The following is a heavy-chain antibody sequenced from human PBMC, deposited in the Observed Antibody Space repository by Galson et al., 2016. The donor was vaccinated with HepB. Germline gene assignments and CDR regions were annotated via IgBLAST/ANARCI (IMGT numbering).Heavy chain of an antibody. CDR2: VNPNTGGT. J-gene: IGHJ4*02. CDR1: GYTFTGYY. D-gene: IGHD3-22*01. V-gene: IGHV1-2*04. CDR3: ARGYYYDTAGYYRPYYFDY. Sequence: SVKFSCKASGYTFTGYYMHWVRQAPGQGLEWMGWVNPNTGGTKYAQKFQGSVTMTRDTSISTAYMELSRLRSDDTAVYYCARGYYYDTAGYYRPYYFDYWGQGTLVTVSS.